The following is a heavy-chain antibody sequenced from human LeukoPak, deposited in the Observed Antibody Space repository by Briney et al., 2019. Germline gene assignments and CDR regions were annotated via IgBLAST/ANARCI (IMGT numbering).Heavy chain of an antibody. CDR3: ARGPPYYYDSSGYYYFDY. CDR2: IVPIFGTA. Sequence: SVKVSCKASGGTFSSYAISWVRQAPGQGLAWMGGIVPIFGTANYAKKFQGRVTITTDESTSTAYMELSSLRAEDTAVYYCARGPPYYYDSSGYYYFDYWGQGTLVTVSS. D-gene: IGHD3-22*01. J-gene: IGHJ4*02. V-gene: IGHV1-69*05. CDR1: GGTFSSYA.